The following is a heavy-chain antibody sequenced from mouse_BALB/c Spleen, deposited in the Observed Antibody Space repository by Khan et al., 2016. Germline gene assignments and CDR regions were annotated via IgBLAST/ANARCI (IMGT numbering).Heavy chain of an antibody. CDR1: GFTFTDYY. V-gene: IGHV7-3*02. Sequence: EVELVESGGGLVQPGGSLRLSCATSGFTFTDYYMSWVRQPPEKALEWLGFIRNKANGYTTEYSASVKGRFTISRDNSQSILYPQMNTLRVEDSATYYCARDQLGRFAYWGQGTLVTVSA. CDR2: IRNKANGYTT. D-gene: IGHD4-1*02. J-gene: IGHJ3*01. CDR3: ARDQLGRFAY.